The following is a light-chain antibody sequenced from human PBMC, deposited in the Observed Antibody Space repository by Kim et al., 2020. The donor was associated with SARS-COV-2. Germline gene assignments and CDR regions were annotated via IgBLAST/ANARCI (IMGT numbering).Light chain of an antibody. CDR1: SLRSYY. CDR3: NSRDSSGNLVV. CDR2: GKN. V-gene: IGLV3-19*01. J-gene: IGLJ2*01. Sequence: SELTQDPAVSVALGQTVRITCQGDSLRSYYASWYQQKPGQAPVLVIYGKNNRPSGIPDRFSGSSSGNTASLTITGAQAEDEADYYCNSRDSSGNLVVFGGGTQLTVL.